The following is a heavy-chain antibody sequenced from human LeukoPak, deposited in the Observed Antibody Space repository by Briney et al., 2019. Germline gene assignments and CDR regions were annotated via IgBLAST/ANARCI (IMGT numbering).Heavy chain of an antibody. V-gene: IGHV3-23*01. J-gene: IGHJ4*02. D-gene: IGHD3/OR15-3a*01. CDR1: GLTFSDYR. CDR3: ARDAGERWTVDFDY. CDR2: TAGADDVI. Sequence: PGGSLRLSCAVSGLTFSDYRMIWVRQAPEKRLEWVAVTAGADDVIQYADSVKGRFTISTDNSKNTVYLQMNSLRAEDTAVYYCARDAGERWTVDFDYWGQGTLVTVSS.